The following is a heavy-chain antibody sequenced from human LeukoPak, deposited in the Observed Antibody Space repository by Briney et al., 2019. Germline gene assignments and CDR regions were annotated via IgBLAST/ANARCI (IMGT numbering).Heavy chain of an antibody. V-gene: IGHV2-5*02. CDR3: ALSLYSGYGRYFDY. CDR2: IYWDDDK. Sequence: SGPTLVHPTPALTLTCTFSGFSRGTSGVGVGWIRQPPGKALGWLALIYWDDDKRYTPSLKSRLTITKDTSKNQVVLTMTNMDPVDTATYYCALSLYSGYGRYFDYWGQGTLVTVSS. D-gene: IGHD5-12*01. CDR1: GFSRGTSGVG. J-gene: IGHJ4*02.